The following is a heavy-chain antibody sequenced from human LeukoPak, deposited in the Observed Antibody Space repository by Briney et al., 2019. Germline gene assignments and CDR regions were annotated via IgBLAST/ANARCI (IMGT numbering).Heavy chain of an antibody. CDR3: ARVPTLGAFDL. J-gene: IGHJ3*01. V-gene: IGHV6-1*01. Sequence: SQTLSLTCAISGDSVSNKRATWIWIRRSPSRGLEYLGRTYYRSEWYSEYAVSVRSRLTINPDTSKNQFSLHLNSVTPEDTAVYYCARVPTLGAFDLWGPGTMVTVSS. CDR1: GDSVSNKRAT. CDR2: TYYRSEWYS.